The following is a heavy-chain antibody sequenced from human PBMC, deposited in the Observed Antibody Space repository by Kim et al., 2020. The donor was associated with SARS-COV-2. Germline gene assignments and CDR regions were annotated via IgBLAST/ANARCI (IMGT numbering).Heavy chain of an antibody. J-gene: IGHJ4*02. V-gene: IGHV1-2*02. Sequence: NYAQKLKGRVTMTRDTASSTAYMELSRLRSDDTAVYYCARGTSAWLRIDYWGQGTLVTVSS. CDR3: ARGTSAWLRIDY. D-gene: IGHD5-12*01.